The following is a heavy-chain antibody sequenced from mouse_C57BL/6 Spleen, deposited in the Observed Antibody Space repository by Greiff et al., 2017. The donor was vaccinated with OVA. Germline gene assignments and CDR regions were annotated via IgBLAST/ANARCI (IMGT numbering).Heavy chain of an antibody. J-gene: IGHJ3*01. CDR1: GYTFTSYW. D-gene: IGHD4-1*01. CDR3: ARIGNIGDGGSWFAY. Sequence: QVQLQQPGAELVMPGASVKLSCKASGYTFTSYWMHWVKQRPGQGLEWIGEIDPSDSYTTYNQKFKGKSTLTVDKSSSTAYMQLSSLTSEDSAVYYCARIGNIGDGGSWFAYWGQGTLVTVSA. V-gene: IGHV1-69*01. CDR2: IDPSDSYT.